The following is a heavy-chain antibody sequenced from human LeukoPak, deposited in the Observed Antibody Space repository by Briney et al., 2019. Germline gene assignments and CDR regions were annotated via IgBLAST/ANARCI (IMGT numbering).Heavy chain of an antibody. CDR1: DGSFSGYY. CDR3: ARVQLYWQVPFDL. J-gene: IGHJ5*02. Sequence: AQTLSLTCGVYDGSFSGYYWSWIRQPPGKGLEWIGEVSQAGSVITNYNPSLKSRVTTSADTSKNQFALELTSVTAADTAMYYCARVQLYWQVPFDLWGQGTLATVSS. V-gene: IGHV4-34*01. CDR2: VSQAGSVIT. D-gene: IGHD2-8*02.